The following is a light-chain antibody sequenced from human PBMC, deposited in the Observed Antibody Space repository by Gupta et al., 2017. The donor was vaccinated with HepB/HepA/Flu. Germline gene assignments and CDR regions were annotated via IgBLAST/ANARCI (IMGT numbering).Light chain of an antibody. CDR2: EAT. Sequence: HAVVTPEPSLPVSPGGTVPLTCGPGTGAVTSGHYPYWCQQKPGQAPRTLIYEATTKHSWTPARFSGSLLGGKAALTLSNVQTEDEAEYYCLICYGGGQIGVFGGGTKVTVL. CDR3: LICYGGGQIGV. CDR1: TGAVTSGHY. J-gene: IGLJ2*01. V-gene: IGLV7-46*01.